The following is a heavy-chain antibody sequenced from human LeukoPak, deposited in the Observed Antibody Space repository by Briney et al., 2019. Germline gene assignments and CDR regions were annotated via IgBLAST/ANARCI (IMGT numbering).Heavy chain of an antibody. J-gene: IGHJ4*02. CDR2: ISSSSSYI. Sequence: GGSLRLSCAASGFTFSHYTINWVRQAPGKGLEWVSSISSSSSYIYYADSVKGRFTISRDNAKNSLHLQMNSLRAEDTAVYYCAREGQQLAFDYWGQGTLVTVSS. CDR3: AREGQQLAFDY. CDR1: GFTFSHYT. V-gene: IGHV3-21*01. D-gene: IGHD6-13*01.